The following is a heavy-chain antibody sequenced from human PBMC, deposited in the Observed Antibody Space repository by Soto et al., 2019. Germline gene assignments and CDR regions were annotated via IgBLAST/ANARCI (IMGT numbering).Heavy chain of an antibody. CDR3: TTDLYCSSTSCYTLYYYYYYGMDV. CDR2: IKSKTDGGTT. CDR1: GFTFSNAW. J-gene: IGHJ6*02. D-gene: IGHD2-2*02. V-gene: IGHV3-15*01. Sequence: PGGSPRLSCAASGFTFSNAWMSWVRQAPGKGLEWVGRIKSKTDGGTTDYAAPLKGRFTISRDDSKNTLYLKMNSMKTEATAVYYCTTDLYCSSTSCYTLYYYYYYGMDVWGQGTTVTVSS.